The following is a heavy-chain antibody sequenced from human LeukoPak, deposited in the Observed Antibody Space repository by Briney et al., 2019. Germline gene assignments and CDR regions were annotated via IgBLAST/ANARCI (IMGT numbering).Heavy chain of an antibody. J-gene: IGHJ6*04. V-gene: IGHV1-2*04. CDR3: ARGRKLLANSRYGMDV. Sequence: ASVKVSCKASGYTLTGYYMHWVRHAPGQGLEWMGWINPNSGGTNYAQKFQGWVTMTRDTSISTAYMELRRLRSDDTAVYYCARGRKLLANSRYGMDVWGKGTTVTVSS. CDR2: INPNSGGT. D-gene: IGHD2-15*01. CDR1: GYTLTGYY.